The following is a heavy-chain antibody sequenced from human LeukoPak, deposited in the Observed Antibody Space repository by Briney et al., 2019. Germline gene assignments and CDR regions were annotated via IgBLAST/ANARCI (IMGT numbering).Heavy chain of an antibody. Sequence: GGSLRLSCAASGFTFSSYSMNWVRQAPGKGLEWVSSISSSSSYIYYADSVKGRFTISRDNAKNSLYLQMNSLRAEDTAVYYCARDKVRGSNWGSSFDYWGQGTLVTVSS. CDR3: ARDKVRGSNWGSSFDY. J-gene: IGHJ4*02. V-gene: IGHV3-21*01. CDR2: ISSSSSYI. D-gene: IGHD7-27*01. CDR1: GFTFSSYS.